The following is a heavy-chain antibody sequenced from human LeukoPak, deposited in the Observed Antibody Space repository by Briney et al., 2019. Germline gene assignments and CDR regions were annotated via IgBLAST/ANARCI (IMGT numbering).Heavy chain of an antibody. Sequence: GGSLRLSCATSGFTFSSYGMHWVRQAPGKGLEWVTVIWYDGSSEYYADSVKGRFTISRDKSKNTLYLQMNSLRTEDTAVYYCARGDYGTYGYFQHWGQGTLVTVSS. CDR1: GFTFSSYG. J-gene: IGHJ1*01. CDR3: ARGDYGTYGYFQH. V-gene: IGHV3-33*01. D-gene: IGHD4-11*01. CDR2: IWYDGSSE.